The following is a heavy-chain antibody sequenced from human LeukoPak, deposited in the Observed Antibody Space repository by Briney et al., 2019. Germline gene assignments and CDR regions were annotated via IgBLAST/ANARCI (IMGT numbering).Heavy chain of an antibody. CDR3: ARHAGCSGDSCFSGFPDC. D-gene: IGHD2-15*01. Sequence: RTSETLSPTCTVFGGSISSYYWSWIRQPPGKGLEWVGSISYSGSTKYNPSPKSRVSLSVDTSKTQFSLKLSSVTAADRAVYYCARHAGCSGDSCFSGFPDCWGQGNLVTVSS. CDR1: GGSISSYY. V-gene: IGHV4-59*08. J-gene: IGHJ4*02. CDR2: ISYSGST.